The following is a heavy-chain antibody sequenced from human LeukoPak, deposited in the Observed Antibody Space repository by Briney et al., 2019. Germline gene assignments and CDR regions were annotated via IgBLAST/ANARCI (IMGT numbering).Heavy chain of an antibody. CDR1: GFTFSSYG. D-gene: IGHD3-10*01. CDR2: IWYDGSNK. J-gene: IGHJ4*02. CDR3: AKLVGGYGLSD. Sequence: GGSLRLSCAASGFTFSSYGMHWVRQAPGKGLEGVADIWYDGSNKYYADSVKGRFTIYRDNLKNKLYLQMNRLRAEDTGVYYCAKLVGGYGLSDWGQGTLVTVSS. V-gene: IGHV3-33*06.